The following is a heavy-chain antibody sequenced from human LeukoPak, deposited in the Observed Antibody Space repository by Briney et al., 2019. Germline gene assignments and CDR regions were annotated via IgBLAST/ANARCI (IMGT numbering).Heavy chain of an antibody. V-gene: IGHV6-1*01. D-gene: IGHD6-19*01. J-gene: IGHJ6*03. CDR1: GDSVSSNSAA. Sequence: SQTLSLTCAISGDSVSSNSAAWNWIRQSPSRGLEFLGRTYYRSKWYSDYGASVKGRMIINTDTSKNQFSLQLNSVTPEDTAVYYCARDARTGWLYMGVWGKGTTVTISS. CDR2: TYYRSKWYS. CDR3: ARDARTGWLYMGV.